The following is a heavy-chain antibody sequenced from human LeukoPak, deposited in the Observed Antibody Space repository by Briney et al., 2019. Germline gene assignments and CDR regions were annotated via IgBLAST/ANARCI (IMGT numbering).Heavy chain of an antibody. V-gene: IGHV3-7*01. J-gene: IGHJ4*02. CDR1: GFTFSSYW. CDR2: IKQDGSEK. Sequence: GGSLRLSCAASGFTFSSYWMSWARQAPGKGLEWVANIKQDGSEKYYVDSVKGRFTISRDNAKNSLYLQMNSLRAEDTAVYYCASQGYGDYFGGDWGQGTLVTVSS. D-gene: IGHD4-17*01. CDR3: ASQGYGDYFGGD.